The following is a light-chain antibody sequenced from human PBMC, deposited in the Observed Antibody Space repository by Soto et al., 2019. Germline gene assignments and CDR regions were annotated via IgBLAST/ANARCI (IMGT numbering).Light chain of an antibody. CDR3: QQSYSTPPT. Sequence: QVTQSPSTLSASVGDSVNTTCRASQSISIWLAWYQQKPGKAPKILIYKASSLESGVPSRFSGSGSGTDFTLTISSPQPEDFATYYCQQSYSTPPTFGQGTKVDIK. CDR2: KAS. V-gene: IGKV1-5*03. CDR1: QSISIW. J-gene: IGKJ1*01.